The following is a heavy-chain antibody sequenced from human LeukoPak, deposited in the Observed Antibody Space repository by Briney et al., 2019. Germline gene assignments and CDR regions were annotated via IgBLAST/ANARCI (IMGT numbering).Heavy chain of an antibody. J-gene: IGHJ5*02. D-gene: IGHD3-10*01. CDR2: IIPIFGTA. Sequence: SVKVSCQASGGTFSSYAISWVRQAPGQGLEWMGGIIPIFGTANYAQKFQGRVTNTADESTSTAYMELSSLRSEDTAVYYCAGGSITMVRGAPYWFDPWGQGTLVTVSS. CDR1: GGTFSSYA. CDR3: AGGSITMVRGAPYWFDP. V-gene: IGHV1-69*13.